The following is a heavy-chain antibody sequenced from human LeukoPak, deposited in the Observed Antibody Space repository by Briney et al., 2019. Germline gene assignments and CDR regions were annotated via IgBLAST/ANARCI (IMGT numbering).Heavy chain of an antibody. Sequence: GGSLRLSRAASGFTFSTYAMSWVRQAPGKGLEWVSLISGSGGSIYYADSVKGRFTISRDNGKNTLSLQMNSLRAEDTALYYCAKERLTTTTFDSWGRGTLVTVSS. CDR2: ISGSGGSI. CDR3: AKERLTTTTFDS. J-gene: IGHJ4*01. CDR1: GFTFSTYA. V-gene: IGHV3-23*01. D-gene: IGHD4-11*01.